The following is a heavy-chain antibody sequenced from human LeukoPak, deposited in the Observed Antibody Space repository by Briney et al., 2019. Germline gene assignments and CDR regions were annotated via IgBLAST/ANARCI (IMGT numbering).Heavy chain of an antibody. CDR3: ASQAAGTIN. V-gene: IGHV4-59*01. D-gene: IGHD6-13*01. J-gene: IGHJ4*02. CDR2: IYYGGST. Sequence: PSETLSLTCTVSGDSISGYYWSWIRQSPQKRLEWIAYIYYGGSTHYNPSLKSRVTLSVNSSKNQFSLKLSSVTAADTGVYYCASQAAGTINWGQGTLVTVSS. CDR1: GDSISGYY.